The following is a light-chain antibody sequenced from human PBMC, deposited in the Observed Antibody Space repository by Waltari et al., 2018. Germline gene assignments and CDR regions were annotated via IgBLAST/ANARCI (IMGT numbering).Light chain of an antibody. V-gene: IGLV3-21*04. CDR2: YDS. CDR3: QVWHTTSDPYVV. Sequence: SYVLTQPPSVSVSPGKTARITCGGHNLGTRTVHWYQQKPGQAPVLVIRYDSTRPSGITERFSASDAGNTATRTISRVEAGDEADYYCQVWHTTSDPYVVFGGGTKLTVL. CDR1: NLGTRT. J-gene: IGLJ2*01.